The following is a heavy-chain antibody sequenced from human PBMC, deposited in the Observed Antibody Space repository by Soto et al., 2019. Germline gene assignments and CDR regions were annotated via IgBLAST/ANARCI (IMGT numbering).Heavy chain of an antibody. CDR2: IYYSGST. D-gene: IGHD4-4*01. CDR3: ARGAASRDYSNYYFDY. V-gene: IGHV4-31*03. CDR1: GGSISSGGYY. Sequence: PSETLSLTCTVSGGSISSGGYYWSWIRQHPGKGLEWIGFIYYSGSTYYNPSLKSRVTISVDTSKNQFSLKLSSVTAADTAVYYCARGAASRDYSNYYFDYWGQGTLVTVSS. J-gene: IGHJ4*02.